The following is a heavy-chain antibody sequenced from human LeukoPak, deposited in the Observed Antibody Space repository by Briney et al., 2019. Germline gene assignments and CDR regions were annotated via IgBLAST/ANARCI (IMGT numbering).Heavy chain of an antibody. D-gene: IGHD3-10*02. Sequence: GGSLRLSCAASGFTVSSNEMSWVRQAPGKGLEWVSSISGDTTYYADSVKGRFTISRDNAKNSLYLQMNSLRAEDTAVYYCAELGITMIGGVWGKGTTVTISS. CDR1: GFTVSSNE. V-gene: IGHV3-38-3*01. J-gene: IGHJ6*04. CDR2: ISGDTT. CDR3: AELGITMIGGV.